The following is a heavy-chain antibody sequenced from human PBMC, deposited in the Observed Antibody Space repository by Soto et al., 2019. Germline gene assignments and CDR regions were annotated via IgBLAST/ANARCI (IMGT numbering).Heavy chain of an antibody. J-gene: IGHJ4*02. D-gene: IGHD6-19*01. Sequence: PGGSLRLSCAASGFTFSSYAMSWVRQAPGKGLEWVSAISESGGTTYYADSVKGRFTISRDNSRNTLYLQMNSLRADDTAVYYCARYSGWYRETYFDYWGQGTLVTVSS. CDR2: ISESGGTT. V-gene: IGHV3-23*01. CDR3: ARYSGWYRETYFDY. CDR1: GFTFSSYA.